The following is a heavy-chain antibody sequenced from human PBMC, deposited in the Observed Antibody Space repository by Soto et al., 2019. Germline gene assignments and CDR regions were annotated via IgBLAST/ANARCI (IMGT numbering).Heavy chain of an antibody. V-gene: IGHV4-39*01. CDR3: ASPYYDYGDYGHLGTYFQH. J-gene: IGHJ1*01. D-gene: IGHD4-17*01. CDR1: GGSISSSSYY. CDR2: IYYSGST. Sequence: QLQLQESGPGLVKPSETLSLTCTVSGGSISSSSYYWGWIRQPPGKGLEWIGSIYYSGSTYYNPSLKSRVTISVDTSKNQFSLKLSSVTAADTAVYYCASPYYDYGDYGHLGTYFQHWGQGTLVTVSS.